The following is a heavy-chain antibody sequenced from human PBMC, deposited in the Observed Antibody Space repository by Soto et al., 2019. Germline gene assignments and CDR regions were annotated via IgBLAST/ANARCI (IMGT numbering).Heavy chain of an antibody. J-gene: IGHJ4*02. V-gene: IGHV1-2*02. D-gene: IGHD3-3*02. Sequence: QVQLVQSGAEVKKPGASVRVSCKASGYTLGDHYLHWVRQAPGQGLEWMGWLHPRSGDTASAQRSRRRATITSDTSINTAYLELNSLRSDDTAVYFCARALLARSHFDNWGQVSVVTVSS. CDR1: GYTLGDHY. CDR2: LHPRSGDT. CDR3: ARALLARSHFDN.